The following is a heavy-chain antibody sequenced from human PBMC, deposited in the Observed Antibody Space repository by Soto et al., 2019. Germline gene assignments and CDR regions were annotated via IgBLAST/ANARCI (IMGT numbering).Heavy chain of an antibody. J-gene: IGHJ4*02. CDR2: IYYSGST. Sequence: QLQLQESGPGLVKPSETLSLTCTVSGGSISSSSYYWGWIRQPPGKGLEWIGSIYYSGSTNYNPSLKSRVTISVDTSKNQFSLKLSSVTAADTAVYYCAREEFSSGWYTGFDYWGQGTLVTVSS. D-gene: IGHD6-19*01. CDR3: AREEFSSGWYTGFDY. V-gene: IGHV4-39*07. CDR1: GGSISSSSYY.